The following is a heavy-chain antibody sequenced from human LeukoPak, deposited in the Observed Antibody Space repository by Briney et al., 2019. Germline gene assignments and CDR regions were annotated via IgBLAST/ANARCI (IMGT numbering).Heavy chain of an antibody. CDR1: GGSISSYY. CDR2: IYTTEDT. CDR3: ARDLLTVIGNYYMDV. Sequence: SEALSLTCTVSGGSISSYYWSWIRLPAGKGLEWFGRIYTTEDTNYNPSLKSRLTMSIDTSKNQFSLKLSSVTAADTAVYYCARDLLTVIGNYYMDVWGKGTTVTVSS. J-gene: IGHJ6*03. V-gene: IGHV4-4*07. D-gene: IGHD3-22*01.